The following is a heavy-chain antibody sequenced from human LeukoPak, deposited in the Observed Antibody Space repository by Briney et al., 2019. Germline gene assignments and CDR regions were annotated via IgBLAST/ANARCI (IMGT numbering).Heavy chain of an antibody. Sequence: VASVKVSCKASGGTFSSYAISWVRQAPGQGLEWMGGIIPIFGTANYAQKFQGRVTITAYKSTSTAYMELSSLRSEDTAVYYCAGALFGTAYYWGQGTLVTVSS. CDR1: GGTFSSYA. V-gene: IGHV1-69*06. CDR2: IIPIFGTA. D-gene: IGHD3-3*01. CDR3: AGALFGTAYY. J-gene: IGHJ4*02.